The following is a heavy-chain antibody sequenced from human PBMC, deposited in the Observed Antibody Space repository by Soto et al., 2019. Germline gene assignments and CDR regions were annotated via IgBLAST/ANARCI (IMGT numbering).Heavy chain of an antibody. CDR2: VYYSGHT. V-gene: IGHV4-59*01. J-gene: IGHJ4*02. CDR1: GGSLSSYF. Sequence: QVQLQESGPGLVKPSETLSLSSSVSGGSLSSYFWTWIRQTPGRGLEWIGHVYYSGHTKYNPSLTSRVTSSVDTSNNQFFLTLTSVTAADTATYFCARASHYYGSGPFDFWGQGTLVTVSS. D-gene: IGHD3-10*01. CDR3: ARASHYYGSGPFDF.